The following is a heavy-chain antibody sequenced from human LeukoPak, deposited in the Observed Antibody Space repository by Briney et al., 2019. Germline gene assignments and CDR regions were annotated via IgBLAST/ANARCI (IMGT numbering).Heavy chain of an antibody. CDR2: INSDETST. CDR3: ASRRSTSFDY. Sequence: GGSLRLSCAASGFTFSNYWMHWVRQAPGKGLEWVSRINSDETSTTYADSVKGRFTISRDNAKNTLYLQMNSLRAEDTAVYYCASRRSTSFDYWGQGTLVTVSS. D-gene: IGHD5/OR15-5a*01. CDR1: GFTFSNYW. V-gene: IGHV3-74*01. J-gene: IGHJ4*02.